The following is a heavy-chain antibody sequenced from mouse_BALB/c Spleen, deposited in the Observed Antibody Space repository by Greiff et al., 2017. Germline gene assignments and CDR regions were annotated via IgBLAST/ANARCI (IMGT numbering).Heavy chain of an antibody. CDR1: GFTFSSFG. Sequence: EVQGVESGGGLVQPGGSRKLSCAASGFTFSSFGMHWVRQAPEKGLEWVAYISSGSSTIYYADTVKGRFTISRDNPKNTLFLQMTSLRSEDTAMYYWARAWDGLDYWGQGTTLTVSS. CDR2: ISSGSSTI. J-gene: IGHJ2*01. D-gene: IGHD4-1*01. V-gene: IGHV5-17*02. CDR3: ARAWDGLDY.